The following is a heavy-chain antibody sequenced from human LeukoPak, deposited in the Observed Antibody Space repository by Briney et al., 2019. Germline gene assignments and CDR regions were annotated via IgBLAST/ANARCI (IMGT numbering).Heavy chain of an antibody. D-gene: IGHD2-8*01. CDR2: ISAYNGNT. V-gene: IGHV1-18*01. J-gene: IGHJ4*02. CDR3: ARDKDPYCTNGVCYGGY. Sequence: VASVKVSCKASGYTFTSYDISWVRQAPGQGLEWMGWISAYNGNTNYAQKLQGRVTMTTDTSTSTAYMELRSLRSDDTAVYYCARDKDPYCTNGVCYGGYWGQGTLVTVSS. CDR1: GYTFTSYD.